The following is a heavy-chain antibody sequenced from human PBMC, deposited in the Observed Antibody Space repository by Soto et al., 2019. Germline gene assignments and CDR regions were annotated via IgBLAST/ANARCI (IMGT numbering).Heavy chain of an antibody. CDR3: ARRYGDYADGEGMDV. J-gene: IGHJ6*02. CDR1: XFTFSSYG. CDR2: IWYDGSNK. V-gene: IGHV3-33*01. D-gene: IGHD4-17*01. Sequence: QVQLVESGGGVVQPGRSLRLSCXAXXFTFSSYGMHWVRQAPGKGLEWVAVIWYDGSNKYYADSVKGRFTISRDNSKNTLYLQMNSLRAEDTAVYYCARRYGDYADGEGMDVWGQGTTVTVSS.